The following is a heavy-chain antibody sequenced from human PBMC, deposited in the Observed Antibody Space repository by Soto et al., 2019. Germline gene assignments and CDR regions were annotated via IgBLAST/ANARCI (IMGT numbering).Heavy chain of an antibody. CDR2: LSGTGDST. CDR3: AKDQGLGSSGWYRAPRYFDY. CDR1: GFTFNTYT. V-gene: IGHV3-23*01. D-gene: IGHD6-19*01. J-gene: IGHJ4*02. Sequence: EVQLLESGGALVQPGGSLRLSCAASGFTFNTYTMSWVRQAPGKGLEWVSGLSGTGDSTYYADSVKGRFTISRDNSQNTRYLQMNSLRAEDTAIYYCAKDQGLGSSGWYRAPRYFDYCGQGTLVTVSS.